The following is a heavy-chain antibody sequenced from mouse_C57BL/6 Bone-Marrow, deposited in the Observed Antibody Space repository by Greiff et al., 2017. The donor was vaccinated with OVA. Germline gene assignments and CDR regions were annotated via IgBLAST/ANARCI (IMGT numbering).Heavy chain of an antibody. CDR2: IDPENGDT. Sequence: EVKLVESGAELVRPGASVKLSCTASGFNIKDDYMHWVKQRPEQGLEWIGWIDPENGDTEYASKFQGKATITADTSSNTAYLQLSSLTSEDTAVYYCTTGDYSNYDYFDYWGQGTTLTVSS. CDR1: GFNIKDDY. J-gene: IGHJ2*01. D-gene: IGHD2-5*01. V-gene: IGHV14-4*01. CDR3: TTGDYSNYDYFDY.